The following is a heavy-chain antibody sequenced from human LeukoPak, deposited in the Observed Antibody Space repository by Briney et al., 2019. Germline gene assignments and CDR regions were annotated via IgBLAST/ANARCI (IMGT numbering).Heavy chain of an antibody. D-gene: IGHD1-7*01. V-gene: IGHV4-59*08. CDR1: TXSISSDY. J-gene: IGHJ4*02. CDR3: ARHEDGTTLDY. CDR2: IYYSGST. Sequence: SETLSLTCTVSTXSISSDYWSWIRQPPGKGLEWIGSIYYSGSTNHNASLKSRVTMSVDTSKNQISLKLSSVTAADTAVYYCARHEDGTTLDYWGQGTLVTVSS.